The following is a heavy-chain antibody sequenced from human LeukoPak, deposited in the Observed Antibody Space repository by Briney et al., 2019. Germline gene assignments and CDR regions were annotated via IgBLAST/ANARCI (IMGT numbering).Heavy chain of an antibody. D-gene: IGHD3-10*01. J-gene: IGHJ4*02. Sequence: GASVKVSCKASGYTFTSYAMHWVRQAPGQRLEWMGWINPDSGGTIYAQNFQGRVTMTRDTSISTAYMELSSLRSDDTAVYYCARDLGDTYGSVGDFDYWGQGTLVTVSS. V-gene: IGHV1-2*02. CDR3: ARDLGDTYGSVGDFDY. CDR2: INPDSGGT. CDR1: GYTFTSYA.